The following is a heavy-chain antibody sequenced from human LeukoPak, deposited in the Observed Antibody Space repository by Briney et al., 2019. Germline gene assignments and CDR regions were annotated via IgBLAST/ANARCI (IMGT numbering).Heavy chain of an antibody. CDR1: SGSITNYY. V-gene: IGHV4-59*01. CDR3: ARGALLWFGDRMEYYFDY. Sequence: SETLSLTCTVSSGSITNYYWSWIRQPPGKGLEWIGVIYYSGNTNYNPSLKSRVTISVDTSKNQFSLKLSSMTAADTAVYYCARGALLWFGDRMEYYFDYWGQGTLVTVSS. D-gene: IGHD3-10*01. J-gene: IGHJ4*02. CDR2: IYYSGNT.